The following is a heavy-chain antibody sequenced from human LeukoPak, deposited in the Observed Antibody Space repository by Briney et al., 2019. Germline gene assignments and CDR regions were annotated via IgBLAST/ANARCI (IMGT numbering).Heavy chain of an antibody. CDR2: IYYSGST. CDR3: ARLDSYYYYGMDV. Sequence: SETLSLTCTVSGGSISSYYWSWIRQPPVKGLEWIGYIYYSGSTNYNPSLKSRVTISVDTSKNQFSLKLSSVTAADTAVYYCARLDSYYYYGMDVWGQGTTVTVSS. J-gene: IGHJ6*02. CDR1: GGSISSYY. D-gene: IGHD3-22*01. V-gene: IGHV4-59*08.